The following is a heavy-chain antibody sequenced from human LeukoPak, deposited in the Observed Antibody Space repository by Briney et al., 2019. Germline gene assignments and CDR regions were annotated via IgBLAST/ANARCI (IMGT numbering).Heavy chain of an antibody. CDR1: GFTFSNYG. D-gene: IGHD2-8*02. V-gene: IGHV3-30*18. Sequence: GGSLRLSCVASGFTFSNYGMHWVRQAPGKGLEWVAVISYDGSNKYYVDSVKGRFTISRDNSKNTLYLQMNSLRVEDTAVYYCAKDFKEVTGGNYFDYWGQGTLVTVSS. CDR2: ISYDGSNK. J-gene: IGHJ4*02. CDR3: AKDFKEVTGGNYFDY.